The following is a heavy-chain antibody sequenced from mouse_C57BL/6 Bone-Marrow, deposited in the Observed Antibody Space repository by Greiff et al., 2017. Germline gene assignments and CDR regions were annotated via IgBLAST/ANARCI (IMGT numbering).Heavy chain of an antibody. V-gene: IGHV1-81*01. CDR1: GYTFTSYG. CDR2: IYPRSGNT. Sequence: QVQLQQSGAELARPGASVKLSCKASGYTFTSYGISWVKQRTGQGLEWIGEIYPRSGNTYYNEKFKGKATLTADQSSSTAYMELRSLTSEDSAVYFCARRHLLLLYFDYWGQGTTLTVSS. CDR3: ARRHLLLLYFDY. D-gene: IGHD1-1*01. J-gene: IGHJ2*01.